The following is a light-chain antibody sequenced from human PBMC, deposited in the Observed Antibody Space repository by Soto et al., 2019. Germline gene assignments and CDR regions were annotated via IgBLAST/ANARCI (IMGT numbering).Light chain of an antibody. CDR1: QSITTS. Sequence: DIQMTQAPSSLSASVGDRVTITCRASQSITTSLSWYQQKPGKAPKVLIYGASNFQGGVPSRFSGSGSGTDFTLIISSLQPEDFAAYYCQQSYSTPFPFGPGTRVDVK. J-gene: IGKJ3*01. V-gene: IGKV1-39*01. CDR3: QQSYSTPFP. CDR2: GAS.